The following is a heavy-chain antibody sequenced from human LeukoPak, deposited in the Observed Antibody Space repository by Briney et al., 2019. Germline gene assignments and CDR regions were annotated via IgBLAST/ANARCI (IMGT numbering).Heavy chain of an antibody. CDR3: AKAPVTSCRGAFCYPFDY. CDR2: INWNGGST. Sequence: GGSLRLSCAASRFTLDDYGMNWVRHGPGKGLEWVSGINWNGGSTGYADSVKGRFTISRDYAKNSLYLQMNSLRAEDAAVYYCAKAPVTSCRGAFCYPFDYWGQGTLVTVSS. D-gene: IGHD2-15*01. V-gene: IGHV3-20*04. CDR1: RFTLDDYG. J-gene: IGHJ4*02.